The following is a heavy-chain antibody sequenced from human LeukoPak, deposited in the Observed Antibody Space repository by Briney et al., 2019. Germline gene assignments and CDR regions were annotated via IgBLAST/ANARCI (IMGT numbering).Heavy chain of an antibody. D-gene: IGHD3-22*01. J-gene: IGHJ4*02. V-gene: IGHV3-23*01. CDR2: ISDSGGTT. CDR1: GFTFSSYA. CDR3: ARGVDYYENSGTIDY. Sequence: GGSLRLSCAASGFTFSSYAMTWVRQAPGKGLEWVSGISDSGGTTYYADSVKGRFTISRDNSKNTLYLQMNSLRAEDTAVYYCARGVDYYENSGTIDYWGQGTLVTVSS.